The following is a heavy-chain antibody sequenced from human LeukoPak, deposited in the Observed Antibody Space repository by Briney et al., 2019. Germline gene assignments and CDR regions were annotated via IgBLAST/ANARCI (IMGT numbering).Heavy chain of an antibody. J-gene: IGHJ4*02. D-gene: IGHD1-26*01. V-gene: IGHV2-5*01. CDR1: GFSLSTRGVG. Sequence: SGPTLVNPTPAPTLTCTFSGFSLSTRGVGVGWIRQPPEKALERLAIIYWNENKRYSTSLKSRLTITKETSKNQVVLTMTNMDPVDTATYYCAHRPTIVGATTYYFDYWGQGTLVTVSS. CDR2: IYWNENK. CDR3: AHRPTIVGATTYYFDY.